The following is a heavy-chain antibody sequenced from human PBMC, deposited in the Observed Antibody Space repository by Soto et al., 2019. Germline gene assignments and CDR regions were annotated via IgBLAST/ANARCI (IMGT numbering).Heavy chain of an antibody. D-gene: IGHD4-17*01. Sequence: EVQLLESGGGLVQPGGSLRLSCAASGFTFSSYAMSWVRQAPGNGLEWVSAISGSGGSTYYADSVKGRFTISRDNSKNTLYLQMNRLRAEDTAVYYCVKDGVYYCGDYVLSGHWGQGTLVTVSS. V-gene: IGHV3-23*01. CDR1: GFTFSSYA. CDR2: ISGSGGST. CDR3: VKDGVYYCGDYVLSGH. J-gene: IGHJ4*02.